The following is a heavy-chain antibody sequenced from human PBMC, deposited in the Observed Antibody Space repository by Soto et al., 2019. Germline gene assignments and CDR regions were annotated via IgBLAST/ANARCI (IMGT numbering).Heavy chain of an antibody. CDR3: ATERDSFDY. V-gene: IGHV3-30-3*01. CDR1: GFTFSSYA. CDR2: ISYDGTSK. J-gene: IGHJ4*02. Sequence: QVQLVESGGGVVQPGRSLRLSCAASGFTFSSYAMHWVRQAPGKGLEWVAFISYDGTSKFYADSVKGRFTISRDNSKNTLDLQMNSLSVEDTALYYCATERDSFDYWGQGPLVTVSS.